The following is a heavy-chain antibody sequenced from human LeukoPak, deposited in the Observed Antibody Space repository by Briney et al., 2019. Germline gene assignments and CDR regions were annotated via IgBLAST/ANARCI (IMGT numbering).Heavy chain of an antibody. CDR2: IYPDDSDT. CDR3: ARQRRVDSATPGHFDY. J-gene: IGHJ4*02. V-gene: IGHV5-51*01. CDR1: GYSFTNYW. D-gene: IGHD2-15*01. Sequence: GESLKISCKGSGYSFTNYWIGWVRQMPGKGLEWMGIIYPDDSDTRYGPSFQGQVTISADKSISTAYLQWDSLKASDTAMYYCARQRRVDSATPGHFDYWGQGTLVTVSS.